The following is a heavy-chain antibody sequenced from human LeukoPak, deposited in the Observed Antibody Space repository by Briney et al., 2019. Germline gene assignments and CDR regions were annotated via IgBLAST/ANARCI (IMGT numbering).Heavy chain of an antibody. CDR1: GFTFKNAW. CDR2: IDSTPDGGTV. Sequence: GGSLRLSCAASGFTFKNAWMSWVRQAPGKGLEWVGRIDSTPDGGTVEYAAPVKGRFTISRDDSKDTVYLQMNSLKADDTAVYYCNAGDVFDYGIGSPLDAWGRGTLVTVSS. D-gene: IGHD4-17*01. V-gene: IGHV3-15*04. J-gene: IGHJ5*02. CDR3: NAGDVFDYGIGSPLDA.